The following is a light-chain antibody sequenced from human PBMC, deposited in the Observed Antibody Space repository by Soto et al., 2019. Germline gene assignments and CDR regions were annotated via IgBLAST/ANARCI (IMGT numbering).Light chain of an antibody. Sequence: EIVMTQSPATLSVSPGERATLSCRASQSVNINLAWYQQKPGQAPRLLIYGTSTRATDVPARFSGSGSGTEFTLTISSLQSEDFAVYYCQQRSNWPPTWTFGQGTKV. CDR1: QSVNIN. V-gene: IGKV3-15*01. J-gene: IGKJ1*01. CDR2: GTS. CDR3: QQRSNWPPTWT.